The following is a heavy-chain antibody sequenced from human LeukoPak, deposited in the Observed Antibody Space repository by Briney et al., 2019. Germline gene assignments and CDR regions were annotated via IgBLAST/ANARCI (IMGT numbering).Heavy chain of an antibody. J-gene: IGHJ6*02. V-gene: IGHV3-30*18. D-gene: IGHD6-13*01. CDR2: ISYDGSNK. CDR3: AKVKVSSSWERTHYYYYGMDV. Sequence: WIRQSPGKGLEWVAVISYDGSNKYYADSVKGRFTISRDNSKNTLYLQMNSLRAEDTAVYYCAKVKVSSSWERTHYYYYGMDVWGQGTTVTVSS.